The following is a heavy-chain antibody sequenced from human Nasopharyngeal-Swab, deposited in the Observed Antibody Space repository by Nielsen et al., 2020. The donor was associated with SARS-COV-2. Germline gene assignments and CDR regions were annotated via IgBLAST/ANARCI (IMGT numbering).Heavy chain of an antibody. CDR1: GFTFSSYA. V-gene: IGHV3-23*01. CDR2: ISGSGGST. J-gene: IGHJ4*02. Sequence: GESLKISCAASGFTFSSYAMSWVRQAPGKGLEWVSAISGSGGSTYYADSVKGRFTISRDNSKNTLYLQMNSLRAEDTAVYYCAKEQGTGWQHHFDYWGQGTLVTVSS. D-gene: IGHD6-19*01. CDR3: AKEQGTGWQHHFDY.